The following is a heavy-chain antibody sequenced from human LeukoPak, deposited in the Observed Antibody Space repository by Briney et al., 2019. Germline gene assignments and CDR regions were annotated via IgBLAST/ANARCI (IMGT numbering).Heavy chain of an antibody. J-gene: IGHJ5*02. CDR2: ISGSGGST. CDR3: ASQRKYCTNGVCYGWFDP. D-gene: IGHD2-8*01. CDR1: GFTFSSYA. Sequence: GGSLRLSCAASGFTFSSYAMSWVRQAPGKGLEWASAISGSGGSTYYADSVKGRFTISRDNSKNTLYLQMNSLRAEDTAVYYCASQRKYCTNGVCYGWFDPWGQGTLVTVSS. V-gene: IGHV3-23*01.